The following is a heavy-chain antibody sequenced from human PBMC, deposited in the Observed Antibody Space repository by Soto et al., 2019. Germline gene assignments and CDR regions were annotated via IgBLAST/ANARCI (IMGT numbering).Heavy chain of an antibody. V-gene: IGHV4-61*03. CDR2: IYHTGNT. Sequence: QVQLQESGPGLVKPSETLSLTCTVSGDSVSSGNYFWNWIRQPPGKALEWIGYIYHTGNTNYNPSHTSRVTMSMDTSKNLFSLRLRSVTAADTAVYSCARGAVATSGGHDFWGQGTLVTVSS. CDR3: ARGAVATSGGHDF. J-gene: IGHJ4*02. D-gene: IGHD6-19*01. CDR1: GDSVSSGNYF.